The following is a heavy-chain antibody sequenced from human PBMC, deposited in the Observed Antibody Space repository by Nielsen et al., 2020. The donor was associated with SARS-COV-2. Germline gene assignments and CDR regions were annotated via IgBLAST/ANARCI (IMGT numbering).Heavy chain of an antibody. CDR3: GLYSSSSDYYYYGMDV. Sequence: ASVKVSCKASGYTFTGYYMHWVRQAPGQGLEWMGRINPNSGGTNYAQKFQGRVTMTRNTSISTAYMGLSSLRSEDTAVYYCGLYSSSSDYYYYGMDVWGQGTTVTVSS. CDR2: INPNSGGT. V-gene: IGHV1-2*06. D-gene: IGHD6-6*01. J-gene: IGHJ6*02. CDR1: GYTFTGYY.